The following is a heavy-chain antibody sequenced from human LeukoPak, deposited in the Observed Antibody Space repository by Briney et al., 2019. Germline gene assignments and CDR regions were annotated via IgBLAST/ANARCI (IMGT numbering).Heavy chain of an antibody. V-gene: IGHV3-66*01. CDR3: AQGGHDYYYMHV. J-gene: IGHJ6*03. CDR2: IYSGGST. D-gene: IGHD3-16*01. Sequence: GGSLRLSCAASEFSVGSNYMTWVRQAPGKGLEWVSLIYSGGSTYYADSVKGRFTISRDNSKNTLYLQMNSLRAEDTAVYYCAQGGHDYYYMHVWGKGTTVTVSS. CDR1: EFSVGSNY.